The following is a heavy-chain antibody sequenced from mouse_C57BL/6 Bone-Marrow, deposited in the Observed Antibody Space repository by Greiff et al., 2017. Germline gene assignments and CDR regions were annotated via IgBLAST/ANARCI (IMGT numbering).Heavy chain of an antibody. D-gene: IGHD1-1*01. J-gene: IGHJ4*01. V-gene: IGHV1-50*01. CDR2: IDPSDSYT. Sequence: QVQLKQPGAELVKPGASVKLSCKASGYTFTSYWMQWVKQRPGQGLEWIGEIDPSDSYTNYNQKFKGKATLTVDTSSSTAYMQLSSLTSEDSAVYYCSNYVAHMDYWGQGTSVTVSS. CDR1: GYTFTSYW. CDR3: SNYVAHMDY.